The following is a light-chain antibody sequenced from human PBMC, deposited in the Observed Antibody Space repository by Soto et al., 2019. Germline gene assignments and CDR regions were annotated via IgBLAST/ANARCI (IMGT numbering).Light chain of an antibody. CDR3: PQYCSPPLT. J-gene: IGKJ5*01. V-gene: IGKV3-20*01. Sequence: EIVLTQSPGTLSLSPGERATLSCRASQSVSSSYLAWYQQKPGQAPRLLIYGASSRATGIPYRFSGSGSGTDFTLTISRLEPEDFAVYYCPQYCSPPLTFGQGTRLEIK. CDR1: QSVSSSY. CDR2: GAS.